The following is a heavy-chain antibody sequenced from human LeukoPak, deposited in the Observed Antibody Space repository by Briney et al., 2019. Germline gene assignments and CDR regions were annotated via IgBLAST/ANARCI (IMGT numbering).Heavy chain of an antibody. J-gene: IGHJ5*02. CDR1: GFIFTDYY. V-gene: IGHV3-23*01. CDR2: INGSGDRT. CDR3: AKGGLVHRFDP. Sequence: GGSLRLSCAASGFIFTDYYMSWIRQAPGKGLEWVSDINGSGDRTYYADSVKGRFTISRENSKNTLYLQMKSLRAEDTAVYYCAKGGLVHRFDPWGQGTLVTVSS.